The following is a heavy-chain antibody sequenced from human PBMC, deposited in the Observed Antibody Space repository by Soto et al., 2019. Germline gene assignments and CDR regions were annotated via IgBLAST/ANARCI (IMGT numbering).Heavy chain of an antibody. CDR1: GGSITTCGSY. J-gene: IGHJ4*02. D-gene: IGHD2-2*02. CDR2: IYHSGNT. V-gene: IGHV4-31*03. Sequence: PSETLSLTCTVSGGSITTCGSYWSWIRQHPGKGLEWIGNIYHSGNTYYNPSLKSRLTISVDTSKNHFSLMVDSVTAADTAVYYCASARFKVLYRKPYLDSWGQGTSVT. CDR3: ASARFKVLYRKPYLDS.